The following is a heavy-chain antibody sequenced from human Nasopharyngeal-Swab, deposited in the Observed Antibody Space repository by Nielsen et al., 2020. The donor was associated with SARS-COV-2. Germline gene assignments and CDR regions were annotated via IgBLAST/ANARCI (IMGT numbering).Heavy chain of an antibody. V-gene: IGHV3-7*01. J-gene: IGHJ6*02. Sequence: WIRQPPGKGLEWVANIKQDGSEKYYVDSVKGRFTISRDNAKNSLYLQMNSLRAEDTAVYYCARVSRYYDILTGYYAEDGMDVWGQGTTVTVSS. D-gene: IGHD3-9*01. CDR3: ARVSRYYDILTGYYAEDGMDV. CDR2: IKQDGSEK.